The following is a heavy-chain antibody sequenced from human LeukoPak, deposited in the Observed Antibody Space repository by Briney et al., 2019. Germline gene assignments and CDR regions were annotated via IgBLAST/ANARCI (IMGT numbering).Heavy chain of an antibody. CDR3: AREYSSSRPWFDP. D-gene: IGHD6-6*01. Sequence: SETLSLTCAVYGGSFSGYYWSWIRQPPGKGLEWIGEINHSGSTNYNPSLKSRVTISVDTSKNQFSLKLSSVTTADTAVYYCAREYSSSRPWFDPWGQGTLVTVSS. V-gene: IGHV4-34*01. CDR1: GGSFSGYY. J-gene: IGHJ5*02. CDR2: INHSGST.